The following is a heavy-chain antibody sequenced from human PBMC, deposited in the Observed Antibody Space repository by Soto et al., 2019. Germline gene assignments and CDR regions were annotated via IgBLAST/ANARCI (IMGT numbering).Heavy chain of an antibody. CDR2: IYTSGST. D-gene: IGHD2-2*01. CDR1: GGSISSYY. V-gene: IGHV4-4*07. CDR3: ARDSYCSSTSCYPWFDP. Sequence: SETLSHTCTVSGGSISSYYWRWIRQPAGKGLEWIGRIYTSGSTNYNPSLKSRVTMSVDTSKNQFSLKLSSVTAADTAVYYCARDSYCSSTSCYPWFDPWGQGTLVTVS. J-gene: IGHJ5*02.